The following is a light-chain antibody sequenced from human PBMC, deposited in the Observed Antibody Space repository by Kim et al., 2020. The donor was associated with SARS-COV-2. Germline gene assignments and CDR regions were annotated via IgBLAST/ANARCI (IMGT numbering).Light chain of an antibody. Sequence: DIQMTQSPSTLSASVGDRVTITCRASQSISGWLAWYQQKPGKAPKLLIYRASSLESGVPSRFSGSESATEFTLTISSLQPDDFATYYCHQYDTYPLTFGGGTKLEIK. V-gene: IGKV1-5*03. CDR1: QSISGW. J-gene: IGKJ4*01. CDR3: HQYDTYPLT. CDR2: RAS.